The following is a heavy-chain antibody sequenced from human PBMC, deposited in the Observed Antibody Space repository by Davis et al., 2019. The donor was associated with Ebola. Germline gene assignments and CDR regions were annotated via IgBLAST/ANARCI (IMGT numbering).Heavy chain of an antibody. V-gene: IGHV3-33*01. Sequence: GESLKISCAASGFTFSSYGMHWVRQAPGKGLEWVAVIWYDGSKKYYADSVKGRFTISRDNSKNTLYLQMNSLRAEDTAVYYCARGGSNWYLDYWGQGSLVTVSS. CDR3: ARGGSNWYLDY. CDR2: IWYDGSKK. CDR1: GFTFSSYG. D-gene: IGHD6-13*01. J-gene: IGHJ4*02.